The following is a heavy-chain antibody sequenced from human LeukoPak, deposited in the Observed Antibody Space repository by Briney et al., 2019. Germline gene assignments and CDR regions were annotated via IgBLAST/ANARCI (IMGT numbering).Heavy chain of an antibody. V-gene: IGHV1-69*04. D-gene: IGHD3-22*01. CDR3: ASWYYYDSSGYYRYFDY. CDR2: IIPILGIA. J-gene: IGHJ4*02. Sequence: SGKVSCKASGGTFSSYAISWVRQAPGQGLEWMGRIIPILGIANYAQKFQGRVTITADKSTSTAYMELSSLRSEDTAVYYCASWYYYDSSGYYRYFDYWGQGTLVTVSS. CDR1: GGTFSSYA.